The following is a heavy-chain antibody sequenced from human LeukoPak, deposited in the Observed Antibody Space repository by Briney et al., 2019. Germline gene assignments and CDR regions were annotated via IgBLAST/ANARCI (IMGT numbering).Heavy chain of an antibody. J-gene: IGHJ6*03. CDR3: ARESDPITGYFYYYMDV. Sequence: SETLSLTCAVSAASISNYYWSWIRQAPGKGLEWIGYISTSGSTNYNPSLKSRVSISLDTSKNRFSLNLNFVTAADTAVYYCARESDPITGYFYYYMDVWGRGTTVTVSS. D-gene: IGHD3-10*01. V-gene: IGHV4-4*08. CDR2: ISTSGST. CDR1: AASISNYY.